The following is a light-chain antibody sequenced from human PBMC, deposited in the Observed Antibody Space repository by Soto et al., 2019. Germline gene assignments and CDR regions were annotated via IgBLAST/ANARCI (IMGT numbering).Light chain of an antibody. CDR3: QQYNSYPMT. Sequence: DIQMTQSPSTLSASVGDRVTITCRASQSISFWLAWYQQKPGKAPKLLIFKASSLESGVPSRFSGSGSGTEFTLTISSLQPDDFATYYCQQYNSYPMTFGQGTRLEI. CDR2: KAS. CDR1: QSISFW. V-gene: IGKV1-5*03. J-gene: IGKJ5*01.